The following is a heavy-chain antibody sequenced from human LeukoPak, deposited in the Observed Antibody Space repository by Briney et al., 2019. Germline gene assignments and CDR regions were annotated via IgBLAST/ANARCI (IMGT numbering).Heavy chain of an antibody. J-gene: IGHJ5*02. D-gene: IGHD6-19*01. Sequence: GGSLRLSCAASGFTFTTYAMSWVRQAPGKGLEWVSGIGGSGDNTYCADPVKGRLTISRDSSKNTLYLQMNSLRAEDTAVYYCAKDRSTGWYQFDPWGQGTLVTVSS. CDR3: AKDRSTGWYQFDP. CDR2: IGGSGDNT. CDR1: GFTFTTYA. V-gene: IGHV3-23*01.